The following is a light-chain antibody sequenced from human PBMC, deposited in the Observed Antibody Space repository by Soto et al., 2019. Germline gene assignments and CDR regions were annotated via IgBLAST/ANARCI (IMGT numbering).Light chain of an antibody. Sequence: EIVMTQSPATLSVSTGEIATLSCRASQSVSSNLAWYQQKPGQAPRLLIYGASTRATGIPARFSGSGSGTEFTLTISSLQSEDFAVYYCQQYNNWPPLTFGGGTKVEIK. J-gene: IGKJ4*01. CDR3: QQYNNWPPLT. V-gene: IGKV3-15*01. CDR1: QSVSSN. CDR2: GAS.